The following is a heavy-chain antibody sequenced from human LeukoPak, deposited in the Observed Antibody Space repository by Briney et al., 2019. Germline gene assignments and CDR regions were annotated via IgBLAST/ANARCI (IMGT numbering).Heavy chain of an antibody. V-gene: IGHV3-23*01. CDR3: ATPSLYRDYKDFYYSALDL. CDR1: GFTFSSYA. J-gene: IGHJ6*02. CDR2: ISGSGGST. Sequence: PGGSLRLSCAASGFTFSSYAMSWVRQAPGKGLEWVSAISGSGGSTYYADSVKGRFTISRDNSKNTLYLQMNSLRAEATAVYCEATPSLYRDYKDFYYSALDLWGQGTTVTVSS. D-gene: IGHD4-17*01.